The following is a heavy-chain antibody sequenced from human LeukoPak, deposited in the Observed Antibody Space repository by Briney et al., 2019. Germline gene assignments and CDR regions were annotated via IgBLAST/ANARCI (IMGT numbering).Heavy chain of an antibody. CDR1: GYTFTGYN. D-gene: IGHD3-3*01. CDR2: INPNTGGT. V-gene: IGHV1-2*02. Sequence: ASLKVSCKASGYTFTGYNMHWVRQPPGQGLEWMGWINPNTGGTNYAQKFQGRVTMTRDTSSSTAYMELRRPRSDDTAVYYCARGGDSMYYDFWTGNYYGMDVWGQGTTVTVSS. CDR3: ARGGDSMYYDFWTGNYYGMDV. J-gene: IGHJ6*02.